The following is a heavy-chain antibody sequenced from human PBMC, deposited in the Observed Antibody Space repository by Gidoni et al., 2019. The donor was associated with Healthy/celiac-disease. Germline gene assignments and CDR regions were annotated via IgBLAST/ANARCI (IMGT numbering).Heavy chain of an antibody. D-gene: IGHD2-2*01. V-gene: IGHV4-34*01. CDR1: GGSFSGSY. CDR2: INHSGST. J-gene: IGHJ4*02. CDR3: ARSRRYCSSTSCRTYYFDY. Sequence: QVQLQQWGAGLLKPSETLSLTCAVYGGSFSGSYWSWIRQPPGKGLEWIGEINHSGSTNYNPSLKSRVTISVDTSKNQFSLKLSSVTAADTAVYYCARSRRYCSSTSCRTYYFDYWGQGTLVTVSS.